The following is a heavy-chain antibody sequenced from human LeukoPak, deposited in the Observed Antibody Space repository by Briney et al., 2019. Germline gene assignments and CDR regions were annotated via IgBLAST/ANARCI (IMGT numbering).Heavy chain of an antibody. V-gene: IGHV1-8*01. CDR3: ARSRGYSESYHDY. D-gene: IGHD6-13*01. J-gene: IGHJ4*02. CDR2: MNPKTGDT. CDR1: GYTFIYYD. Sequence: GASVKVSFTASGYTFIYYDINWVRQAPGQGLEWMGWMNPKTGDTGYAQNFQGRVTITRDTSISTAYMELSSLRSEDTAVYYCARSRGYSESYHDYWGQETLVTVSS.